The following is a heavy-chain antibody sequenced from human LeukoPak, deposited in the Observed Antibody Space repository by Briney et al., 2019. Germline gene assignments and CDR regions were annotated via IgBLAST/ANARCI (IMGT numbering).Heavy chain of an antibody. V-gene: IGHV4-34*01. CDR1: GESFSGYG. Sequence: SETLSLSCAAYGESFSGYGWSWIRQPPGQGLEWMGEINHSGSDNYNPSLKSRVTISVDTSKHQFSLKLSSVTAADTAVYYCARSPTFIAAAGANWFDPWGQGTLVTVSS. CDR3: ARSPTFIAAAGANWFDP. D-gene: IGHD6-13*01. CDR2: INHSGSD. J-gene: IGHJ5*02.